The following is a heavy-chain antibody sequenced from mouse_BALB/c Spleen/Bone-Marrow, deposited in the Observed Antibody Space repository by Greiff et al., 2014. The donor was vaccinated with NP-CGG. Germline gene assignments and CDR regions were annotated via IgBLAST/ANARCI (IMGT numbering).Heavy chain of an antibody. CDR2: ILPGSGST. D-gene: IGHD2-3*01. CDR1: GYTFSSYW. J-gene: IGHJ2*01. Sequence: QVQLKESGAELMKPGASVKISCKATGYTFSSYWIEWVKQRPGHGLEWIGEILPGSGSTNYNEKFKGKATFTADTSPNTAYVQLSSLTSDSAVYYCARLDGYFDYWGQGTTLTVSS. V-gene: IGHV1-9*01. CDR3: ARLDGYFDY.